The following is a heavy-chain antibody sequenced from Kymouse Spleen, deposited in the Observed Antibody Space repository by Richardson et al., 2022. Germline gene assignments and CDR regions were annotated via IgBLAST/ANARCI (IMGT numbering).Heavy chain of an antibody. J-gene: IGHJ3*02. V-gene: IGHV4-34*01. CDR2: INHSGST. CDR1: GGSFSGYY. Sequence: QVQLQQWGAGLLKPSETLSLTCAVYGGSFSGYYWSWIRQPPGKGLEWIGEINHSGSTNYNPSLKSRVTISVDTSKNQFSLKLSSVTAADTAVYYCARVVLRFLEWFSDAFDIWGQGTMVTVSS. D-gene: IGHD3-3*01. CDR3: ARVVLRFLEWFSDAFDI.